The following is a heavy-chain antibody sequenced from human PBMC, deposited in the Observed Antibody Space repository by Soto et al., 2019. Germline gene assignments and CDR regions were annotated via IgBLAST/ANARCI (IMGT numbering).Heavy chain of an antibody. J-gene: IGHJ3*02. D-gene: IGHD3-9*01. CDR3: AGEPDWPQAAFHI. CDR1: GGSINSYY. CDR2: IYVSGTT. V-gene: IGHV4-4*07. Sequence: SETLSLTCTVSGGSINSYYWSWIRQPAGKGLEWIGRIYVSGTTNYSASLKSRVTMSVDMSKNQFSLKLSSVTAADTAIYYCAGEPDWPQAAFHIWGQGTRVTVSS.